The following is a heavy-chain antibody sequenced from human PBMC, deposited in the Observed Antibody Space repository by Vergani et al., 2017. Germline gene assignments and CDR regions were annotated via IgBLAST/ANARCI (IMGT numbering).Heavy chain of an antibody. CDR1: DYSFGNYW. V-gene: IGHV5-51*03. CDR2: IYPADSDT. D-gene: IGHD1-26*01. J-gene: IGHJ4*02. CDR3: ARSIYSGSSAGY. Sequence: EVELVQSGPEMRKPGESLKISCKGSDYSFGNYWIGWVRQMPGKGLEWMGIIYPADSDTRYSPSFQGQVTISADKSISTAFLQWDSLKASDTALYYCARSIYSGSSAGYWGQGTLVTVSS.